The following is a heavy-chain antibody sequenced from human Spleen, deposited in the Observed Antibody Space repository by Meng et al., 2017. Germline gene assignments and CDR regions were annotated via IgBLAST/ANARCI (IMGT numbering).Heavy chain of an antibody. CDR3: AKEGASYSSSWTADIDY. D-gene: IGHD6-13*01. CDR1: GFTFSSYA. Sequence: GESLKISCAASGFTFSSYAMSWVRQAPGKGLEWVSAISGSGGSTYYADSVKGRFTISRDNSKNTLYLQMNSLRAEDTAVYYCAKEGASYSSSWTADIDYWGQGTLVTVSS. V-gene: IGHV3-23*01. J-gene: IGHJ4*02. CDR2: ISGSGGST.